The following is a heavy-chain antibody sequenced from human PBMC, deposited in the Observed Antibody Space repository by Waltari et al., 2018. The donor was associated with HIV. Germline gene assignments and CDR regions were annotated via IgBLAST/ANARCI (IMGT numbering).Heavy chain of an antibody. J-gene: IGHJ2*01. CDR1: GASINTDLYP. V-gene: IGHV4-30-2*01. D-gene: IGHD3-16*01. Sequence: QVQLQESGSGLVKPSQTLSLTCGVSGASINTDLYPWHWVRQPPGKGLEWIGYIYHTGGTYYNPSLESRVTMSVDRSRNQFSLKLKSVTAADTAMYLCARGAHYYDVVSGLARGQYFDLWGRGTLVTVSS. CDR3: ARGAHYYDVVSGLARGQYFDL. CDR2: IYHTGGT.